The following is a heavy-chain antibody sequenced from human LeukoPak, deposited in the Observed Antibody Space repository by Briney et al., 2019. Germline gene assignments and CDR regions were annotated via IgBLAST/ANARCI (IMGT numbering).Heavy chain of an antibody. D-gene: IGHD3-9*01. CDR3: ARAGDYDILTGYRYYFDY. CDR1: GGSISSYY. Sequence: SETLSLTCTVSGGSISSYYWSWIRQPPGKGLEWIGYIYYSGSTNCNPSLKSRVTISVDTSKNQFSLKLSSVTAADTAVYYCARAGDYDILTGYRYYFDYWGQGTLVTVSS. V-gene: IGHV4-59*01. CDR2: IYYSGST. J-gene: IGHJ4*02.